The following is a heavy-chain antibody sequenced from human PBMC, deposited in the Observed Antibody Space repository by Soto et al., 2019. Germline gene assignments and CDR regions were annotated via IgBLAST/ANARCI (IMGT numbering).Heavy chain of an antibody. CDR1: GFTFSSYG. V-gene: IGHV3-30*18. Sequence: LRLSCAASGFTFSSYGMHWVRQAPGKGLEWVTVISYDGGNKYYADSVKGRFTISRDNSKNTLYLQMDSLRAEDTAVYYCAKSAGVGYYYYGMDVWGQGTTVTVYS. J-gene: IGHJ6*02. CDR2: ISYDGGNK. CDR3: AKSAGVGYYYYGMDV. D-gene: IGHD1-26*01.